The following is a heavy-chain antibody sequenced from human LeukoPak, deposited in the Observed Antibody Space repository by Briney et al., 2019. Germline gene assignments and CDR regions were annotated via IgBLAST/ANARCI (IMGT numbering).Heavy chain of an antibody. CDR2: FYSGDTT. CDR3: ARERGAGLSSSWVDY. J-gene: IGHJ4*02. D-gene: IGHD6-13*01. Sequence: GGSLRLSCAASGLTFSNKAMHWVRQAPGKGLEWVSVFYSGDTTYYANSVKGRFTISRDNAKNSLYLQMNSLRAEDTAVYYCARERGAGLSSSWVDYWGQGTPVTVSS. V-gene: IGHV3-66*01. CDR1: GLTFSNKA.